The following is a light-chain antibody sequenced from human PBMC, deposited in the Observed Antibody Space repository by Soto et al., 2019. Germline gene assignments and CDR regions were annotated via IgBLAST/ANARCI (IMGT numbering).Light chain of an antibody. J-gene: IGKJ2*01. CDR2: DAS. Sequence: DIQMTQSPSSLSASVGDRVTITCQASQDISNYLNWYQQKPGKAPKFLIYDASNVEAGVPSRFSGSGSGTDFSFTISSLQPEDFATYYCQQYDTFPPTFGQGTKL. CDR1: QDISNY. CDR3: QQYDTFPPT. V-gene: IGKV1-33*01.